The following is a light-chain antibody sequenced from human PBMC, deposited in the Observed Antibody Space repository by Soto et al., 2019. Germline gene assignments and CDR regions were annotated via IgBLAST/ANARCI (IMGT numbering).Light chain of an antibody. J-gene: IGKJ1*01. V-gene: IGKV3-20*01. CDR1: QSVSPSY. CDR3: QKYNSAPWT. CDR2: GAS. Sequence: LLTQCPVTLSLSPGQRATLSCRASQSVSPSYLAWYQQTPGQAPRLLIYGASSRATGIPDRFSGSGSGTDFTLTISSLQPEDVATYYCQKYNSAPWTFGQGTKVDIK.